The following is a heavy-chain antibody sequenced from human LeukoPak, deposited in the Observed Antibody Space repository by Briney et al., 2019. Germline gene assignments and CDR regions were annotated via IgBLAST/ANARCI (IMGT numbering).Heavy chain of an antibody. CDR2: ISSNGGST. D-gene: IGHD3-10*01. CDR3: ARVWHYYGSGSYPLDY. CDR1: GFTFSSYA. Sequence: GGSLRLSCAASGFTFSSYATHWVRQAPGKGLEYVSAISSNGGSTYYANSVKGRFTISRDNSKNTLYLQMGSLRAEDMAVYYCARVWHYYGSGSYPLDYWGQGTLVTVSS. J-gene: IGHJ4*02. V-gene: IGHV3-64*01.